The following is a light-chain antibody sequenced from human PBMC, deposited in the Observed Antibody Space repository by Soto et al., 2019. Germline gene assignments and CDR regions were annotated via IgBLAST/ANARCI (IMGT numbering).Light chain of an antibody. CDR3: QQYVSSPRT. Sequence: EIVLTQSPGTLSLSPGERATLSCRASQSVTSSYLAWFQQKPGQAPRLLIYGASNRATGIPDRFSGSGSGTDFTLTISRLETEDFAVYYCQQYVSSPRTFGQGTKVDIK. CDR2: GAS. CDR1: QSVTSSY. J-gene: IGKJ1*01. V-gene: IGKV3-20*01.